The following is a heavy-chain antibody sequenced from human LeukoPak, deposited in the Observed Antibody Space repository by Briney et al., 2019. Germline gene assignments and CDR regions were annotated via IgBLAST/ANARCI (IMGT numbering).Heavy chain of an antibody. CDR2: IWYDGSNK. Sequence: PGRSLRLSCAASGFTFSSYGMHWVRQAPGKGLEWVAVIWYDGSNKYYADSVKGRFTISRDNSKNTLYLQMNSLRAEDTAVYYCARDPNGYSSGWYYVDYWGQGTLVTVSS. V-gene: IGHV3-33*01. CDR1: GFTFSSYG. J-gene: IGHJ4*02. CDR3: ARDPNGYSSGWYYVDY. D-gene: IGHD6-19*01.